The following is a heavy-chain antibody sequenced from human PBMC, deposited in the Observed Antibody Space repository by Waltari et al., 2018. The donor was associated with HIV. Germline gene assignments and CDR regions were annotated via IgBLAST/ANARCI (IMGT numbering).Heavy chain of an antibody. CDR1: GFTFSSSA. V-gene: IGHV3-23*01. CDR3: AGFLEWSTPLDYFDY. J-gene: IGHJ4*02. D-gene: IGHD3-3*01. CDR2: ISGSGGST. Sequence: EVQLLESGGGLVQPGGSLRLSCAASGFTFSSSAMSWVRQAPGEGLEWGAAISGSGGSTHYADSVKGRFTISRDNAKSTLYLQMNSLRAEDTAVYYCAGFLEWSTPLDYFDYWGQGTLVTVSS.